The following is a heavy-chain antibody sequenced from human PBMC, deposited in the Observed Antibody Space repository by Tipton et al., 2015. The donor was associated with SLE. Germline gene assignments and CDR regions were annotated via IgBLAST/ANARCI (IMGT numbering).Heavy chain of an antibody. CDR3: ARRRGGYDSSGSIDY. J-gene: IGHJ4*02. V-gene: IGHV4-59*04. D-gene: IGHD3-22*01. Sequence: TLSLNCTVSGGSISSYYWSWIRQPPGKGLEWIGYIYYSGSTYYNPSLKSRVTISVDTSKNQFSLKLSSVTAADTAVYYCARRRGGYDSSGSIDYWGQGTLVTVSS. CDR2: IYYSGST. CDR1: GGSISSYY.